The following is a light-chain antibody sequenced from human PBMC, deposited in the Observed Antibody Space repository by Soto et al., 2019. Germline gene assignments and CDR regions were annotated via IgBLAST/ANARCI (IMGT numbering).Light chain of an antibody. CDR3: QSYDSSLSAVV. V-gene: IGLV1-40*01. Sequence: QSALTQPPSVSGAPGQRVTISCTGSSSNIGAGYGVHWYQQLPGTAPKLLIYGNSNRPSGVPDRFSGSKSGTSASLAITGLQAEDEADYYCQSYDSSLSAVVFGGGTKVTVL. J-gene: IGLJ2*01. CDR1: SSNIGAGYG. CDR2: GNS.